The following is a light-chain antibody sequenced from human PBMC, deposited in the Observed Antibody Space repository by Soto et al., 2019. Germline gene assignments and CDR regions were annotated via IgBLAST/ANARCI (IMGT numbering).Light chain of an antibody. CDR2: GSS. J-gene: IGLJ1*01. CDR3: ATWAGSLKDLHV. Sequence: QSVLTQPPSASGIPGQRGTISCSGSISTIGSNSVNWFQQHPGTAPKLLIYGSSERPSGVPDRFSASKSGTSASLAISGLQSEDEADYYCATWAGSLKDLHVFGTGTKVTVL. CDR1: ISTIGSNS. V-gene: IGLV1-44*01.